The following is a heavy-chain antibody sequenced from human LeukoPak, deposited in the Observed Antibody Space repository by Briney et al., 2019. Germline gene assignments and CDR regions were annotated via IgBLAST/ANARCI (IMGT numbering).Heavy chain of an antibody. V-gene: IGHV3-11*01. D-gene: IGHD3-16*01. CDR2: ITSGAGST. Sequence: GGSLRLSCDASGFSISDYYMSWIRQSPGKGPEWSSYITSGAGSTKYADSVKGRFTISRDKAKNSVALQLNSLRAEDTAVYYCTRERRGTYYAFESWGQGTLVTVSS. J-gene: IGHJ4*02. CDR1: GFSISDYY. CDR3: TRERRGTYYAFES.